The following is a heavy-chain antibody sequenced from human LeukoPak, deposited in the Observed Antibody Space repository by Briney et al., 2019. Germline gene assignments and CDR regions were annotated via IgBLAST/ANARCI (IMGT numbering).Heavy chain of an antibody. CDR2: IYISGIT. V-gene: IGHV4-61*02. Sequence: TSETLSLTCTVSGVSISSGSYYWSWIRQPAGKGLEWIGRIYISGITNYNPSLKSRVTISVDMSKNQFSLKLSSVTAADTAVYYCAREGGYGSGTGLGYWGQGTLVTVSS. CDR1: GVSISSGSYY. CDR3: AREGGYGSGTGLGY. J-gene: IGHJ4*02. D-gene: IGHD3-10*01.